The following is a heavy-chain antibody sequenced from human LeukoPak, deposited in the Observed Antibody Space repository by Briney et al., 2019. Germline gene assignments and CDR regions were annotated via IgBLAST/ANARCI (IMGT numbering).Heavy chain of an antibody. V-gene: IGHV1-69*13. CDR1: GGTFSSYA. CDR3: ARAYRIAAAGKPSGYFQH. D-gene: IGHD6-13*01. J-gene: IGHJ1*01. CDR2: IIPIFGTA. Sequence: SVKVSCKASGGTFSSYAISWVRQAPGQGLEWMGGIIPIFGTANYAQKFQGRVTITADESTSTAYMELSSLRSEDTAVYYCARAYRIAAAGKPSGYFQHWGQGTLVTVSS.